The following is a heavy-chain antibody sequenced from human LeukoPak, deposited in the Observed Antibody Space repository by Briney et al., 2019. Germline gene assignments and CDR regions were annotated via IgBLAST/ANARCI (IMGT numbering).Heavy chain of an antibody. D-gene: IGHD1-1*01. CDR2: ISNSGGKR. CDR3: ARSRPATGTSRHPFDI. Sequence: GGSLRLSCAASGFTFGSYAMNWVRQAPGKGLEWVSGISNSGGKRYYADSVKGRFTISRDNSKNTLYLQMDSLRAEDTAVYYCARSRPATGTSRHPFDIWGQGTVVTVSS. V-gene: IGHV3-23*01. CDR1: GFTFGSYA. J-gene: IGHJ3*02.